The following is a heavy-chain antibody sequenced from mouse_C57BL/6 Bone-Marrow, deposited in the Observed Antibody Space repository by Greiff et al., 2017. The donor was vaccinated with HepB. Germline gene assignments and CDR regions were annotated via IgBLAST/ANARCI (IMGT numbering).Heavy chain of an antibody. Sequence: VQLQQSGAELARPGASVKLSCKASGYTFTSYGISWVKQRTGQGLEWIGEIYPRSGNTYYNEKFKGKATLTADKSSSTAYMELRSLTSEDSAVYFCARRRSHYAMDYWGQGTSVTVSS. J-gene: IGHJ4*01. CDR3: ARRRSHYAMDY. CDR2: IYPRSGNT. V-gene: IGHV1-81*01. CDR1: GYTFTSYG.